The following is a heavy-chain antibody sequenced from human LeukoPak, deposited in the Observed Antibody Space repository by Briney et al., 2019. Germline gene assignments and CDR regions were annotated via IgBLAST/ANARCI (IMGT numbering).Heavy chain of an antibody. CDR3: ARGKVVPATIYDY. CDR2: FSGGDGST. J-gene: IGHJ4*02. V-gene: IGHV3-23*01. CDR1: GFTFSSYA. Sequence: GGSLRLSCAASGFTFSSYAMSWVRQAPGMGLEWVSGFSGGDGSTSYADSVKGRFTISRDNSKNTLYLQMNSLRAEDTAVYYCARGKVVPATIYDYWGQGTLVTVSS. D-gene: IGHD2-2*02.